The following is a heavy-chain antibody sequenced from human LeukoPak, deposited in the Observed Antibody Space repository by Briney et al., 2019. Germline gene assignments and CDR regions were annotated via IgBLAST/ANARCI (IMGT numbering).Heavy chain of an antibody. CDR3: ARTRYYYYYGMDV. CDR2: IYSSGTT. CDR1: GGSISSNSHY. V-gene: IGHV4-39*01. J-gene: IGHJ6*02. Sequence: PSETLSLTCIVSGGSISSNSHYWGWIRQPPGKGLEWIGSIYSSGTTYYNPSLRSRLTISVDTSKNQFSLKLSSVTAADTAVYYCARTRYYYYYGMDVWGQGTTVTVSS.